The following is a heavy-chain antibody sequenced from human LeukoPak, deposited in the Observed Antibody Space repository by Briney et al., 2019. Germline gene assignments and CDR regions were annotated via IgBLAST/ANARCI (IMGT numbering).Heavy chain of an antibody. J-gene: IGHJ4*02. CDR2: IGAGGTFT. V-gene: IGHV3-23*01. D-gene: IGHD4-11*01. Sequence: GGSLGLSCAASGFTFSSYSMSWVRQAPGKGLEWVSGIGAGGTFTYYADSVKGRFTIFRDNSRNTLYLQLNSLRAEDTAVYYCAKGGVYSFDYWGQGALVTVSS. CDR1: GFTFSSYS. CDR3: AKGGVYSFDY.